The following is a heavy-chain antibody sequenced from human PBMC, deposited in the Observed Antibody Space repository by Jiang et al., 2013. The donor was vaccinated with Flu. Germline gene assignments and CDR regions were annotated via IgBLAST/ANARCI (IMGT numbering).Heavy chain of an antibody. CDR3: ARVYGAGIYYYFAMDV. D-gene: IGHD4/OR15-4a*01. V-gene: IGHV2-70*13. J-gene: IGHJ6*02. CDR1: GFSLTTTGMC. CDR2: IDWDDDK. Sequence: KPTQTLTLTCSFSGFSLTTTGMCVTWIRQPPGKPLGWLALIDWDDDKYYNTSLKTRLTISKDTTNDQVVLIMTNMDPVDTATYYCARVYGAGIYYYFAMDVWGQGTTVTVSS.